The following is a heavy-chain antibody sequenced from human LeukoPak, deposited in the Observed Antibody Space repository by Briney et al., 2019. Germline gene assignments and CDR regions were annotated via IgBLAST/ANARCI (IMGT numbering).Heavy chain of an antibody. V-gene: IGHV5-51*01. CDR2: IYPGDSDT. Sequence: GESLKISCKGSGYSFTSYWIGWVRQMPGKGLEWMGIIYPGDSDTRYSPSFQGQVTISADKSISTAYLQWSSLKASDTAMYYCAPPDSKAAAGTESITSWGQGTLVPVSS. CDR1: GYSFTSYW. J-gene: IGHJ5*02. CDR3: APPDSKAAAGTESITS. D-gene: IGHD6-13*01.